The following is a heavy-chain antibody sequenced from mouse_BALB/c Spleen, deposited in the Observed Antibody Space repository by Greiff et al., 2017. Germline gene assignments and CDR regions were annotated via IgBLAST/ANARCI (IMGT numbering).Heavy chain of an antibody. J-gene: IGHJ2*01. D-gene: IGHD2-14*01. V-gene: IGHV5-17*02. Sequence: EVKLMESGGGLVQPGGSRKLSCAASGFTFSSFGMHWVRQAPEKGLEWVAYISSGSSTIYYADTVKGRFTISRDNPKNTLFLQMTSLRSEDTAMYYCARDYRYGYFDYWGQGTTLTVSS. CDR2: ISSGSSTI. CDR3: ARDYRYGYFDY. CDR1: GFTFSSFG.